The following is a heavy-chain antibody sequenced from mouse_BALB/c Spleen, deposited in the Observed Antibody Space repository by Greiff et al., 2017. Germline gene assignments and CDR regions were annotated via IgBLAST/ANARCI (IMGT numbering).Heavy chain of an antibody. J-gene: IGHJ3*01. CDR3: TRGSTMITGFAY. CDR2: IYPGNSDT. Sequence: VQLQQSGTVLARPGASVKMSCKASGYTFTSYWMHWVKQRPGQGLEWIGAIYPGNSDTSYNQKFKGKAKLTAVTSTSTAYMELSSLTNEDSAVYYCTRGSTMITGFAYWGQGTLVTVSA. V-gene: IGHV1-5*01. CDR1: GYTFTSYW. D-gene: IGHD2-4*01.